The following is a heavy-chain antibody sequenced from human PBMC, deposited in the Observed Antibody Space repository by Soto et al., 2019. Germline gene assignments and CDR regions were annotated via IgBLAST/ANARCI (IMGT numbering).Heavy chain of an antibody. CDR1: GYTFTSYA. V-gene: IGHV1-3*05. J-gene: IGHJ4*02. CDR3: ARSIVVVTALDY. D-gene: IGHD2-21*02. CDR2: INAVNGNT. Sequence: QVQLVQSGAEEKKPGASVKVSCKASGYTFTSYAMHWVRQAPGQRLEWMGWINAVNGNTKYSQKFQGRVTITRDTSASTAYMELSSLRSADTAVYYCARSIVVVTALDYWGQGTLVTVSS.